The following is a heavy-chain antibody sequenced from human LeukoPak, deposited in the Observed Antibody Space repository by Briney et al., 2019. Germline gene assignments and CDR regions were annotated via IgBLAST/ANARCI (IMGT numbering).Heavy chain of an antibody. Sequence: ASVKVSCKASGYTFTSYGISWVRQAPGQGLEWMGWISAYNGNTNYAQKFQGRVTITADKSTSTAYMELSSLRSEDTAVYYCAREDTWRAVAGYYFDYWGQGTLVTVSS. CDR2: ISAYNGNT. CDR3: AREDTWRAVAGYYFDY. J-gene: IGHJ4*02. V-gene: IGHV1-18*01. D-gene: IGHD6-19*01. CDR1: GYTFTSYG.